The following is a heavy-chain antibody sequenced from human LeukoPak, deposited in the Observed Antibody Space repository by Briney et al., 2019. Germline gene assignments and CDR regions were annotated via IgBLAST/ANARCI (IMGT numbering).Heavy chain of an antibody. J-gene: IGHJ4*02. D-gene: IGHD4-17*01. CDR1: GFSLSTSGVG. V-gene: IGHV2-5*02. CDR3: ARVDDYGDYRAKRVLDYFDY. CDR2: IYWDDDK. Sequence: SGPTLVNPTQTLTLTCTFSGFSLSTSGVGVGWIRQPPGKALEWLALIYWDDDKRYSPSLKSRLTITKDTSKNQVVLTMTNMDPVDTATYYCARVDDYGDYRAKRVLDYFDYWGQGTLVTVSS.